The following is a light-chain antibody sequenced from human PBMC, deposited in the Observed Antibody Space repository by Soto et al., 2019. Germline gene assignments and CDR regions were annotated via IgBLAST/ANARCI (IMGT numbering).Light chain of an antibody. V-gene: IGKV3-20*01. CDR1: QSVSRSY. J-gene: IGKJ1*01. CDR3: QQYGRT. CDR2: GAS. Sequence: EGALVHAPGTLGLSPGDSATLSCRASQSVSRSYLAWYQQKPGQAPRLLMCGASSRATGIPDRFSGSGSGTDFTLTISRLEPEDFAVYYCQQYGRTFGQGTKVDIK.